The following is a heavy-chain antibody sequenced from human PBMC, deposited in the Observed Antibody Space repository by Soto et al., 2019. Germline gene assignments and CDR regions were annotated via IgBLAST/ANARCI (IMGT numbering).Heavy chain of an antibody. CDR3: ARGERQQQRDY. Sequence: SDTLSLTSAGSGDSISSSKWGSWVRQPPGKGLEGIGEIYHSGSTNYNPSLKSRVIISVDKSKNQFSLKLSSVTDADTAVYYCARGERQQQRDYWGQGTLVTVS. CDR2: IYHSGST. CDR1: GDSISSSKW. V-gene: IGHV4-4*02. J-gene: IGHJ4*02. D-gene: IGHD6-13*01.